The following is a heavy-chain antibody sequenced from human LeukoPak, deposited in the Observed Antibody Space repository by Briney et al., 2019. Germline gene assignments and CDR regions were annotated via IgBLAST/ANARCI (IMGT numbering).Heavy chain of an antibody. V-gene: IGHV4-61*01. CDR2: IYHTGRI. Sequence: PSETLSLTCTVSGGSVSSESYYWGWIRQPPGKGLEWIGNIYHTGRIDNNPSLKGRVTMSLDTSKNQFSLKLTSVTAADTAVYFCARVLAVPGTPFDYWGQGTLVTASS. CDR1: GGSVSSESYY. J-gene: IGHJ4*02. CDR3: ARVLAVPGTPFDY. D-gene: IGHD6-19*01.